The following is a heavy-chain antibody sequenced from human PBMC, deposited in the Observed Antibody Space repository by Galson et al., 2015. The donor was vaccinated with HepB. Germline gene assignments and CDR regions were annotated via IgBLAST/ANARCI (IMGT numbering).Heavy chain of an antibody. CDR1: GFTFSSYG. Sequence: SLRLSCAASGFTFSSYGMHWVRQAPGKGLEWVAFIRYDGSNKYYADSVKGRFTISRDNSKNTLYLQMNSLRAEDTAVYYCAKILGVWWEPAHFDYWGQGTLVTVSS. D-gene: IGHD1-26*01. CDR2: IRYDGSNK. J-gene: IGHJ4*02. V-gene: IGHV3-30*02. CDR3: AKILGVWWEPAHFDY.